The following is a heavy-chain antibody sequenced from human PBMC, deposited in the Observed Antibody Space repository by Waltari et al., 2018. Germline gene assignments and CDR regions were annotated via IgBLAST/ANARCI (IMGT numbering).Heavy chain of an antibody. V-gene: IGHV3-7*01. CDR2: INYDGSQK. CDR3: AKSRGFEY. Sequence: EVKLVESGGDLVQSGGSLRLSCAASGFTFSRYWMSWVRQTPGKGLEWVANINYDGSQKYYADSVKGRFTTSRDNAKNSVYLQMHSLRVEDTAMYYCAKSRGFEYWGQGALVTVSS. CDR1: GFTFSRYW. J-gene: IGHJ4*02. D-gene: IGHD2-2*01.